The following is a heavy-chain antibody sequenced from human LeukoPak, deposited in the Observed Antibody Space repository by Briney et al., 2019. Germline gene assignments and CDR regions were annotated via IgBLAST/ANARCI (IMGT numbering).Heavy chain of an antibody. V-gene: IGHV4-39*07. CDR1: GGSISSSSYY. CDR2: IFYSGST. J-gene: IGHJ4*02. Sequence: PSETLSLTCTVSGGSISSSSYYWGWIRQPPGKGLEWIGNIFYSGSTYYGPSLKSRLTISLDTSRNQFSLRLSSVTAADTAVYYCARGFRGASFDYWGQGTLVTVSS. CDR3: ARGFRGASFDY. D-gene: IGHD1-26*01.